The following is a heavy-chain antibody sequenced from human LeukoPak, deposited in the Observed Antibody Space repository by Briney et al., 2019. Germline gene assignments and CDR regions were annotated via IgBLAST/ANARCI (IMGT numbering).Heavy chain of an antibody. V-gene: IGHV4-59*01. D-gene: IGHD4-23*01. CDR3: AREMNTVAAYDY. Sequence: SETLSLTCTVSGGSTSSYYWSWIRQPPGKGLEWIGYIYYSGSTNYNPSLKSRVTISVDTSKNQFSLKLSSVTAADTAVYYCAREMNTVAAYDYWGQGTLVTVSS. CDR2: IYYSGST. CDR1: GGSTSSYY. J-gene: IGHJ4*02.